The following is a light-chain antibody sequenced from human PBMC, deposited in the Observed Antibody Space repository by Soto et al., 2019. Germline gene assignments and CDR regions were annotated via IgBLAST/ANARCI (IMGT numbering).Light chain of an antibody. V-gene: IGLV2-14*01. CDR2: TVS. CDR1: SSDVGGLNY. J-gene: IGLJ3*02. Sequence: QSALTQPASVSGSPGQSITISCTGSSSDVGGLNYVSWYQHHPGNAPKLIIYTVSNRPSGVSDRFSGSKSDNTASLTISGLQTEDEVDYYCSSFIISSAWVFGGGTKLTVL. CDR3: SSFIISSAWV.